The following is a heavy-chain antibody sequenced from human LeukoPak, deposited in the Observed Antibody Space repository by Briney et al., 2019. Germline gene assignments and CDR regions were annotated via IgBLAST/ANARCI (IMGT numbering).Heavy chain of an antibody. D-gene: IGHD4-17*01. Sequence: PSETLSLTCTVSGGSISTSNYYWGWIRQPPGKGLEWIGNIFYSGSTYYSPSVKSRVTISLDTSRNQFSLKLNSVTAADTAVYYCVSTGGRAASNWFDPWGQGTLVTVSS. J-gene: IGHJ5*02. CDR1: GGSISTSNYY. CDR3: VSTGGRAASNWFDP. V-gene: IGHV4-39*07. CDR2: IFYSGST.